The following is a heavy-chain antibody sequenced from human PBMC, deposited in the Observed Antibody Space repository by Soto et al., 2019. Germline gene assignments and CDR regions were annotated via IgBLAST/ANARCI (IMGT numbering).Heavy chain of an antibody. CDR1: GFSLNSSGVS. D-gene: IGHD3-3*01. V-gene: IGHV2-5*02. J-gene: IGHJ4*02. CDR3: RNLITICGALIRDY. CDR2: IHWDDDS. Sequence: QITLKESCPALVKPTQTLTLTCAFSGFSLNSSGVSVDWIRQPPGKALEWLAVIHWDDDSNYSPSLKNRLTVTKDISKNQVVLTMTNMDPADTATYYCRNLITICGALIRDYWGQGTLVTVSS.